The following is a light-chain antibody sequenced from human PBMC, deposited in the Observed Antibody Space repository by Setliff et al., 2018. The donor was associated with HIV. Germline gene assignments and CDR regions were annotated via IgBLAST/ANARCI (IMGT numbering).Light chain of an antibody. CDR3: AVWDDSLNGRV. Sequence: QSVLTQTPSVSEAPRQRVTISCSGSNSNIGNNAVNWYQQLPGKAPRLLIYYDDLLPSGVSDRFSGSKSGTSASLAISGLRSEDEADYYCAVWDDSLNGRVFGGGTKVTVL. J-gene: IGLJ3*02. CDR2: YDD. CDR1: NSNIGNNA. V-gene: IGLV1-36*01.